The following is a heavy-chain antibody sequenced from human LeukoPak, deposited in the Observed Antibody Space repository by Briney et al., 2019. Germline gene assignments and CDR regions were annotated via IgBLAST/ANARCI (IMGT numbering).Heavy chain of an antibody. CDR3: ARSYGDYGGLSAFDI. Sequence: NPSETLSLTCTVSGGSISSGNYYWSWIRQPAGKGLEWIGRIYTTGTTNYNPSLENRVTMSVDTSKNQFSLKLSSVTAADTAVYYCARSYGDYGGLSAFDIWGQGTMVTVSS. J-gene: IGHJ3*02. CDR2: IYTTGTT. V-gene: IGHV4-61*02. D-gene: IGHD4-17*01. CDR1: GGSISSGNYY.